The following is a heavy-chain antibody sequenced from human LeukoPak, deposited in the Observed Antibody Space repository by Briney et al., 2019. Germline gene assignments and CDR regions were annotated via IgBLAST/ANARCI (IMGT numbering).Heavy chain of an antibody. D-gene: IGHD3-10*01. J-gene: IGHJ5*02. CDR1: GFTFSNAW. CDR3: ATDQGYGSGSYYWFDP. CDR2: IKSKTDGRTT. Sequence: GGSLRLSCAASGFTFSNAWMSWVRQAPGKGLEWVGRIKSKTDGRTTDYAAPVKGRFTSSRGDSKNTMYLQMNSLKTEDTAVYYCATDQGYGSGSYYWFDPWGQGTLVTVSS. V-gene: IGHV3-15*01.